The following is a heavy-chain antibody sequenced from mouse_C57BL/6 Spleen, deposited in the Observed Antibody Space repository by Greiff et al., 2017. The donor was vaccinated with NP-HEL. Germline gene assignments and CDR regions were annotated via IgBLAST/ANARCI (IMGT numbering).Heavy chain of an antibody. CDR1: GYTFTSYW. V-gene: IGHV1-69*01. D-gene: IGHD1-1*01. CDR3: ARFLHYYGSSSYYFDD. Sequence: VQLQQPGAELVMPGASVKLSCKASGYTFTSYWMHWVKQRPGQGLEWIGEIDPSDSYTNYNQKFKGKSTLTVDKSSSTAYMQLSSLTSEDSAVYYCARFLHYYGSSSYYFDDWGQGTTLTVSS. CDR2: IDPSDSYT. J-gene: IGHJ2*01.